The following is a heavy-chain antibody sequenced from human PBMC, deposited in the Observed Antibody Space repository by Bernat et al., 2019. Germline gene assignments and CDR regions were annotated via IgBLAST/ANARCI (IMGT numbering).Heavy chain of an antibody. CDR3: ARDFKDFDY. V-gene: IGHV3-7*04. CDR2: IRQDGNEK. J-gene: IGHJ4*02. CDR1: GFSFSSYW. Sequence: EVQLVESGGRLVQPGGSLRLSCAAPGFSFSSYWMTWFRQASGKGLEWVANIRQDGNEKYYVDSVKGRFTISRDNGKNSLYLQMSSLRAEDTAVYYCARDFKDFDYWGQGTLVTVSS.